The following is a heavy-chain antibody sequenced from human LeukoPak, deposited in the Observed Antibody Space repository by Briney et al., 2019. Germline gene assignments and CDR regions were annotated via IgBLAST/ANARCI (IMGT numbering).Heavy chain of an antibody. CDR3: ARESSSRINWFDP. J-gene: IGHJ5*02. CDR1: GFTFSSYE. D-gene: IGHD6-13*01. Sequence: GGSLRLSCAASGFTFSSYEMNWVRQAPGKGLEWVSYISSSGSTIYYADSVKGRFTISRDNAKNSLYLQMNSLRAEDTAVYYCARESSSRINWFDPWGQGTLVTVSS. CDR2: ISSSGSTI. V-gene: IGHV3-48*03.